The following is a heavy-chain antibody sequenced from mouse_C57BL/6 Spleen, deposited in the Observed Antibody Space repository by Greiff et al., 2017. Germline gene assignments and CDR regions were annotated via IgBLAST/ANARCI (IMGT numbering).Heavy chain of an antibody. CDR1: GFSLTSYG. CDR3: ARTLYYGYDGGYYFDY. V-gene: IGHV2-2*01. D-gene: IGHD2-2*01. Sequence: VKLVESGPGLVQPSQSLSITCTVSGFSLTSYGVHWVRQSPGKGLAWLGVIWSGGSTDYNAAFISRLSISKDNSKSQVFFKMNSLQADDTAIYYCARTLYYGYDGGYYFDYWGQGTTLTVSS. CDR2: IWSGGST. J-gene: IGHJ2*01.